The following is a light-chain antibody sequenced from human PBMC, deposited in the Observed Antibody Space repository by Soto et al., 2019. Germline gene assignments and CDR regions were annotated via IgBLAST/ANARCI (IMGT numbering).Light chain of an antibody. Sequence: DLPMTQSPSSLSASVGDRVTITCRASQTISTHLNWYQQKPGKAPKLLIYAASTLQSGVPSRFSGSGSGTDFTLTSSSLQPEDFATYYCQQSLTIPYTFGQGTKLEIK. V-gene: IGKV1-39*01. J-gene: IGKJ2*01. CDR1: QTISTH. CDR3: QQSLTIPYT. CDR2: AAS.